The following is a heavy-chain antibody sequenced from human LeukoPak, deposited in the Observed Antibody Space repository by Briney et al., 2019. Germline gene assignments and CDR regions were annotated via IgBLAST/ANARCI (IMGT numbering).Heavy chain of an antibody. CDR3: AKEMATMNAFDI. D-gene: IGHD5-24*01. CDR1: GFTVSSNY. CDR2: IYSGGST. J-gene: IGHJ3*02. Sequence: GGSLRLSCAASGFTVSSNYMSWVHQVPGKGLEWVSFIYSGGSTAYKDTVKERFIISRDNSKNTLYLQMNSLRAEDTAVYYCAKEMATMNAFDIWGQGTMVTVSS. V-gene: IGHV3-66*01.